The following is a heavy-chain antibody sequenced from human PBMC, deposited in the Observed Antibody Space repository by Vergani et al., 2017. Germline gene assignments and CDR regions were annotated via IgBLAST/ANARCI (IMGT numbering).Heavy chain of an antibody. CDR1: GFTFDDYA. D-gene: IGHD3-22*01. Sequence: EVQLVESGGGLVQPGRSLRLSCAASGFTFDDYAMHWVRQAPGKGLEWVSGISGSGGSTYYADSVKGRFTISRENSKNTLYLQMNSLRAEDTAVYYCAKAGVDYYDSTGYWGQGTTVTVSS. CDR3: AKAGVDYYDSTGY. CDR2: ISGSGGST. V-gene: IGHV3-23*04. J-gene: IGHJ6*02.